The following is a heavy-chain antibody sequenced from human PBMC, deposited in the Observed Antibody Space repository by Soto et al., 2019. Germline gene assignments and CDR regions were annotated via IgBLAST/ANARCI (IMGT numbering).Heavy chain of an antibody. D-gene: IGHD6-19*01. CDR1: GFTFSSYS. CDR2: ISSSSSYI. CDR3: ARDQVAGTRYFDL. J-gene: IGHJ2*01. Sequence: EVQLVESGGGLVKPGGSLRLSCAASGFTFSSYSMNWVRQAPGKGLVWVSSISSSSSYIYYADSVKGRFTISRDNAKNSLYLQMNSLRAEDTAVYYCARDQVAGTRYFDLWGRGTLVTVSS. V-gene: IGHV3-21*01.